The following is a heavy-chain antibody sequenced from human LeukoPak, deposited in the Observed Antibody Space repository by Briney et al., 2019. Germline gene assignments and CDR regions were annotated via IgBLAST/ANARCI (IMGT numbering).Heavy chain of an antibody. D-gene: IGHD3-10*01. V-gene: IGHV1-69*13. Sequence: SVKVSCKASGGTFSSYAISWVRQAPGQGLEWMGGIIPIFGTANYAQKFQGRVTITADESTSTAYMELSSLRSEDTAVYYCARGFTMVREPMGWFDPWGQGTLVTVSS. J-gene: IGHJ5*02. CDR2: IIPIFGTA. CDR1: GGTFSSYA. CDR3: ARGFTMVREPMGWFDP.